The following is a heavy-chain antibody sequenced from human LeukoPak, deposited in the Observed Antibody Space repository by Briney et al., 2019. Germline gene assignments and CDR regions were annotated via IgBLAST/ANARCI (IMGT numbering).Heavy chain of an antibody. CDR1: GFTFSSYW. V-gene: IGHV3-7*01. Sequence: PGGSLRLSCAASGFTFSSYWMSWVRQAPGKGLEWVANIKQDGSEKYYVDSVKGRFTISRDNAKNSLYLQMNSLRAEDTAVYYCSRERSLYSSGWPDAFDIWGQGTMVTVSS. CDR3: SRERSLYSSGWPDAFDI. J-gene: IGHJ3*02. D-gene: IGHD6-19*01. CDR2: IKQDGSEK.